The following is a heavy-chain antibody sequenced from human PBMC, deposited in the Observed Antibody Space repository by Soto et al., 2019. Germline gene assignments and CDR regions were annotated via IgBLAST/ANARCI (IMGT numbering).Heavy chain of an antibody. CDR2: IYPGDSDT. Sequence: GESLKISCKGSGYSFNNYWIGWVRQMPGKGLEWMGIIYPGDSDTRYSPSFRGQVTISADKSISSAYLQWSSLKASDTAMYYCARQNGYALYYFDSWGQGTLVTVSS. CDR3: ARQNGYALYYFDS. CDR1: GYSFNNYW. V-gene: IGHV5-51*01. D-gene: IGHD5-12*01. J-gene: IGHJ4*02.